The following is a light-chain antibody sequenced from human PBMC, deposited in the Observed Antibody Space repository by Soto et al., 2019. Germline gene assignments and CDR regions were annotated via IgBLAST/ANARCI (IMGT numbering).Light chain of an antibody. CDR3: SSYTGGRTYWV. CDR2: EVS. V-gene: IGLV2-14*01. J-gene: IGLJ3*02. CDR1: SSDIGAFNY. Sequence: QSALTQPASVSGSPGQSITISCSGTSSDIGAFNYVSWYQQHPGKAPKLIIFEVSNRPSGVSDRFSGAKSGNTASLIISGLQPEDEADYHCSSYTGGRTYWVFGGGTKLTVL.